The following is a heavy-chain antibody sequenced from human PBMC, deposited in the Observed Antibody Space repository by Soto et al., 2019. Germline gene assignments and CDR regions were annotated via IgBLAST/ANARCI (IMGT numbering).Heavy chain of an antibody. D-gene: IGHD5-18*01. CDR2: ISSYNGNT. V-gene: IGHV1-18*01. CDR3: ARSPVDTAMVIPFFDY. Sequence: ASVNVPCKASGYTFTSYGISWVRQAPGQGLEWMGWISSYNGNTNYAQKLQGRVTMTTDTSTTTAYMELRSLRSDDTAVYYCARSPVDTAMVIPFFDYWGQGTLVTVSS. J-gene: IGHJ4*02. CDR1: GYTFTSYG.